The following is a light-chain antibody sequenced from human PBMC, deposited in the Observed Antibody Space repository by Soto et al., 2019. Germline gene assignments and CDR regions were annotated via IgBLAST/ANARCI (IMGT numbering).Light chain of an antibody. CDR1: SSDVGGYNY. CDR2: DVS. CDR3: CSYAGSYTSS. J-gene: IGLJ2*01. Sequence: QSVLTQPRSVSGSPGQSVTISCTGTSSDVGGYNYVSWYQQHPGKAPKLMIYDVSKRPSGVPDRFSGSKSGNTASLTISGLQAEDEADYYCCSYAGSYTSSFGGGTQLTVL. V-gene: IGLV2-11*01.